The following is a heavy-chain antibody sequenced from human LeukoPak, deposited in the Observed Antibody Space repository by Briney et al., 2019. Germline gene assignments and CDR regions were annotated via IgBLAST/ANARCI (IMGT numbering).Heavy chain of an antibody. CDR3: ARGRSLAPYSSGWDDY. CDR2: ISWNRGNI. J-gene: IGHJ4*02. D-gene: IGHD6-19*01. Sequence: GGSLRLSCAASGFTFDDYAMHWVRQPPGKGLEWAAGISWNRGNIGYAASVKGRFTISRDNAKNSLYLQMNSLRADDTAVYYWARGRSLAPYSSGWDDYWGQGTLVTVSS. V-gene: IGHV3-9*01. CDR1: GFTFDDYA.